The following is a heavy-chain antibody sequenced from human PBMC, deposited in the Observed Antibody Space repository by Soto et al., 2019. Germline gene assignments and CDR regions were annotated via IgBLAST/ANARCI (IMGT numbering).Heavy chain of an antibody. Sequence: SETLSLTCTVSGGSISSRSYYWGWIRQPPGKGLEWIGSMYYSGSTYYNPSLKSRVTISVDTSKNQFSLKLSSVTAADTAAYYCAADTVSLYYYYYGMDVWGQGTTVTVSS. CDR1: GGSISSRSYY. CDR2: MYYSGST. D-gene: IGHD4-17*01. CDR3: AADTVSLYYYYYGMDV. V-gene: IGHV4-39*01. J-gene: IGHJ6*02.